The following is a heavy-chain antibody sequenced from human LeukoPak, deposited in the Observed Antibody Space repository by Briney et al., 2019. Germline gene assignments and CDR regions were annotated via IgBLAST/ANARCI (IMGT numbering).Heavy chain of an antibody. Sequence: GGSLRLSCAASGFTFSSYGMSWVRQAPGKGLEWVSATSASGDSTYYADSVKGRFTISRDNSRNTLFLQMNSLRAEDTAVYYCARTRSVVRGVITPSDAFDIWGQGTMVTVSS. CDR3: ARTRSVVRGVITPSDAFDI. D-gene: IGHD3-10*01. CDR2: TSASGDST. CDR1: GFTFSSYG. J-gene: IGHJ3*02. V-gene: IGHV3-23*01.